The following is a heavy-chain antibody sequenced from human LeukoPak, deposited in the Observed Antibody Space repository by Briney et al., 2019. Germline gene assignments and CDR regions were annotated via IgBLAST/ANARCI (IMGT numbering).Heavy chain of an antibody. V-gene: IGHV4-34*01. CDR1: DGSFSGYY. J-gene: IGHJ4*02. Sequence: SETLSLTRAVYDGSFSGYYWSWIRQPPGKGLEWIGEINHSGSTNYNPSLKSRVTISVDTSKNQFSLKLSSVTAADTAVYYCARRFRQLDYWNTFGGVIDYWGQGTLVTVSS. D-gene: IGHD3-16*02. CDR3: ARRFRQLDYWNTFGGVIDY. CDR2: INHSGST.